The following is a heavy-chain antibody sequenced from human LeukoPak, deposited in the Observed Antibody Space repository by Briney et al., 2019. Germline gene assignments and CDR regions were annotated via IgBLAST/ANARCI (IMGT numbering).Heavy chain of an antibody. CDR1: GFTFSSYA. CDR2: ISGSGGST. D-gene: IGHD3-10*01. J-gene: IGHJ4*02. Sequence: GGSLRLSCAASGFTFSSYAMSWVRQAPGKGLEWVSAISGSGGSTYYADSVKGRFTISRDNSKNTLYLQMNSLRAEDTAVYYCATNYVLLWFGELGTFDYWGQETLVTVSS. V-gene: IGHV3-23*01. CDR3: ATNYVLLWFGELGTFDY.